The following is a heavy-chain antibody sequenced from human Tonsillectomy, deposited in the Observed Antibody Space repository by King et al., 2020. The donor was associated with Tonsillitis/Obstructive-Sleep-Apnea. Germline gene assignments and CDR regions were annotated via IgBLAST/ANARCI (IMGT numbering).Heavy chain of an antibody. Sequence: QLVQSGAEVKKPGASVKVSCKASGYTFTGYYMHWVRQAPGQGLEWMGRINPNSGGTNYAQKFQGRDTMTRDTSISTAYMELSRLRSDDTVVYYCARGQRITIFGVAKKDAFDIWVQGTMVTVSS. CDR3: ARGQRITIFGVAKKDAFDI. V-gene: IGHV1-2*05. J-gene: IGHJ3*02. D-gene: IGHD3-3*01. CDR2: INPNSGGT. CDR1: GYTFTGYY.